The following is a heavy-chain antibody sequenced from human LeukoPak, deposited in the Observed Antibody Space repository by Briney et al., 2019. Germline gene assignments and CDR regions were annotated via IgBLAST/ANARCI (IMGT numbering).Heavy chain of an antibody. D-gene: IGHD6-19*01. CDR2: INHSGST. CDR1: GGSFSGYY. J-gene: IGHJ4*02. CDR3: ARTATSSGSGCFDY. V-gene: IGHV4-34*01. Sequence: PSETLSLTCAVYGGSFSGYYWSWIRQPPGKGLEWIGEINHSGSTNYNPSLKSRVTISVDTSKNQFSLKLSSVTAADTAVYYCARTATSSGSGCFDYWGQGTLVTVSS.